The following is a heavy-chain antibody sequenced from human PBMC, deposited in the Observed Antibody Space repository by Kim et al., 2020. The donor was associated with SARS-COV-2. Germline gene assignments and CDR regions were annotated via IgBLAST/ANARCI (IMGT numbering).Heavy chain of an antibody. V-gene: IGHV4-59*01. CDR2: IYYSGST. CDR1: GGSISSYY. J-gene: IGHJ6*02. Sequence: SETLSLTCTVSGGSISSYYWSWIRQPPGKGLEWIGYIYYSGSTNYNPSLKSRVTISVDTSKNQFSLKLSSVTAADTAVYYCARTTRIAAAGHYWGYGMDVWGQGTTVTVSS. D-gene: IGHD6-13*01. CDR3: ARTTRIAAAGHYWGYGMDV.